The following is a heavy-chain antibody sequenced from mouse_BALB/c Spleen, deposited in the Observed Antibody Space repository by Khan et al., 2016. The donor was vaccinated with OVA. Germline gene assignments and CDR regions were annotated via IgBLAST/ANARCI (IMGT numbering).Heavy chain of an antibody. J-gene: IGHJ3*01. V-gene: IGHV1S137*01. CDR1: GYTFTDFT. CDR2: ISTYYGDA. Sequence: QMQLEESGAELVRPGVSVKISCKGSGYTFTDFTLHWVKQSHAMSLEWIGVISTYYGDATYNQRFKDKATMTVDKSSSTAYMELARLTSEDSAIFYCTGRGGGKRFAYWGQGTLVTVSA. CDR3: TGRGGGKRFAY.